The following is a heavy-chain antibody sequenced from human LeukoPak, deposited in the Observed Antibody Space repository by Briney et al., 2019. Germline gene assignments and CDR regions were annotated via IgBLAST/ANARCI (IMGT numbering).Heavy chain of an antibody. CDR3: ARGEMATTE. Sequence: GASVKVSCKAFGYTFTSNYMHWVRQAPGQGPEWMGVISPSGGSTTYAQKFQGRVTLTRDMSTSTDYLELSSLRSEDTAVYYCARGEMATTEWGQGTLVTVSS. CDR1: GYTFTSNY. D-gene: IGHD5-24*01. J-gene: IGHJ4*02. CDR2: ISPSGGST. V-gene: IGHV1-46*01.